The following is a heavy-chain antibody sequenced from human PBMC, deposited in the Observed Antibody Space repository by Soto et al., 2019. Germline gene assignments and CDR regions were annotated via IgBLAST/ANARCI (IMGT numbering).Heavy chain of an antibody. V-gene: IGHV4-59*01. D-gene: IGHD3-3*01. CDR1: GDSISAYS. J-gene: IGHJ4*02. CDR2: IHYNGNT. Sequence: QVQLQVSAPGLVKPPETLSLTCTVYGDSISAYSWSWVRQPPGKGLEWIGNIHYNGNTKYNPSRTIRVTMKLNTSKNQCSLKLNSVTAADTAKYFCAKAGKIWRWLQPLDFWGQGTLVTVSS. CDR3: AKAGKIWRWLQPLDF.